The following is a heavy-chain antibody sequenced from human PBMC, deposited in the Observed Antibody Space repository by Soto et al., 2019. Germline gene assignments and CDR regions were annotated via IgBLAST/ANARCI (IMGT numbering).Heavy chain of an antibody. V-gene: IGHV4-59*08. Sequence: PSETLSLTCTVSGGSVRGYYWSWIRQPPGKGLEWIGYIYYMGTTIYSPSLERRVTLSVDRAKDQVSLKLTSVTPADTAVYYCARHPTIARFENGLDVWGQGTMVT. CDR2: IYYMGTT. J-gene: IGHJ6*02. CDR1: GGSVRGYY. CDR3: ARHPTIARFENGLDV. D-gene: IGHD1-1*01.